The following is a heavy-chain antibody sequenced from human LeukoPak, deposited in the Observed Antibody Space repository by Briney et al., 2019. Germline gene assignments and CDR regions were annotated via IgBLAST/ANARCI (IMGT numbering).Heavy chain of an antibody. CDR2: INPKSGIT. Sequence: ASVKVSCKASGYSFAGFYIHWVRQAPGQGLEWVGWINPKSGITDYAQKFQGRLSMTSDTSISTAYMELSGLTSDDTAAYFCARAYYGSYELTWGQGTMVTVSS. J-gene: IGHJ3*01. CDR3: ARAYYGSYELT. V-gene: IGHV1-2*02. D-gene: IGHD3-10*01. CDR1: GYSFAGFY.